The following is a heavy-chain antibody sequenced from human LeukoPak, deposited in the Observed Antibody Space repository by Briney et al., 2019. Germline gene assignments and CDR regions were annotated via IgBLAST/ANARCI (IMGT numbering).Heavy chain of an antibody. D-gene: IGHD3-10*01. CDR2: IYYHENT. J-gene: IGHJ4*02. CDR3: ARSGTTMVRGVMSFDY. V-gene: IGHV4-39*01. Sequence: PSETLTLTCTVSGGSISSSSDYWGWIRQAPGKGLEWIGSIYYHENTYYNSSLKSRVTISVDTSKNQFSLKLSSVTAADTAVYYCARSGTTMVRGVMSFDYWGQGTLVTVSS. CDR1: GGSISSSSDY.